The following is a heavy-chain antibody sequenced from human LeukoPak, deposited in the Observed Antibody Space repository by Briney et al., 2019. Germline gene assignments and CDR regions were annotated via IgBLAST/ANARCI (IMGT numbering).Heavy chain of an antibody. CDR1: GGSISSGGYY. V-gene: IGHV4-30-2*01. CDR2: IYHSGST. J-gene: IGHJ5*02. Sequence: SETLSLTCTVSGGSISSGGYYWSWIRQPPGKGLEWIGYIYHSGSTYYNPSFKSRVTISVDRSKNQFSLKLSSVTAADTAVYYCAREMSYYDSSGYYYNWFDPWGQGTLVTVSS. CDR3: AREMSYYDSSGYYYNWFDP. D-gene: IGHD3-22*01.